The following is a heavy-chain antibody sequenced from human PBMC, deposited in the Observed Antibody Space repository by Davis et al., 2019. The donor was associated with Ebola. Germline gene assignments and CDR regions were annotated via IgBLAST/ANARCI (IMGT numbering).Heavy chain of an antibody. D-gene: IGHD2-8*01. CDR1: GFTFSDYY. Sequence: GESLKISCAASGFTFSDYYMSWLRQAPGKGLEWVSYISSSRSYTDYADSVKDRFTISRDNSKYTLSLEMNTLRAADTAVYYCARLSNSNAYFDYWGQGTLVSVPS. J-gene: IGHJ4*02. V-gene: IGHV3-11*03. CDR3: ARLSNSNAYFDY. CDR2: ISSSRSYT.